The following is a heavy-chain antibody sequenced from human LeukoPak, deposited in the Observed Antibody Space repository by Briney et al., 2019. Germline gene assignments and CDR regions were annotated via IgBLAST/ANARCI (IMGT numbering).Heavy chain of an antibody. CDR1: GYSFTSYW. CDR2: IYPGDSDT. CDR3: ARHPDYYDIYYFDY. Sequence: GESLKISCKGSGYSFTSYWIGWVRQMPGKGLEWMGIIYPGDSDTRYSPSFQGQVTISVDKSISTAYLQWSSLKASDTAMYCCARHPDYYDIYYFDYWGQGTLVTVSS. J-gene: IGHJ4*02. V-gene: IGHV5-51*01. D-gene: IGHD3-22*01.